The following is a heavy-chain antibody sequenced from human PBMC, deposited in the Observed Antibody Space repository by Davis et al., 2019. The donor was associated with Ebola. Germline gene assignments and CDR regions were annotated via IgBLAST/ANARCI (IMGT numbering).Heavy chain of an antibody. J-gene: IGHJ3*02. CDR1: GGSFSDYS. D-gene: IGHD2-2*01. Sequence: PGGSLRLSCAVYGGSFSDYSWSWIRQPPGKGLEWIGEINHSGSTNYNPSLKSRVTMSVDTSKNQFSLKLSSVTAADTAVYYCARGREYQLPHGAFDIWGQGTVVTVSS. CDR2: INHSGST. V-gene: IGHV4-34*01. CDR3: ARGREYQLPHGAFDI.